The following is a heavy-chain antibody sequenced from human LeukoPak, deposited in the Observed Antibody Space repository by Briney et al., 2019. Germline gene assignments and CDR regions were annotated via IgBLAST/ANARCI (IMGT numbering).Heavy chain of an antibody. Sequence: ETLSLTCAVYGGSFSGYYWSWVRQAPGSGLEWVSGITGSGGSTYYADSVKGRFTVSRDNSKTTLYLQMNSLRAEDTAVYYCARSGVPKKYYFDYWGQGTLVTVSS. D-gene: IGHD3-10*01. CDR3: ARSGVPKKYYFDY. J-gene: IGHJ4*02. CDR1: GGSFSGYY. CDR2: ITGSGGST. V-gene: IGHV3-23*01.